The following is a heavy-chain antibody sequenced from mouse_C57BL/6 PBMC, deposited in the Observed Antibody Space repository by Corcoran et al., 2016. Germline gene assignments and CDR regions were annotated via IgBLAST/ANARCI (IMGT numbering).Heavy chain of an antibody. J-gene: IGHJ3*01. CDR1: GYTFTDYY. Sequence: EVQLQQSGPELVKPGASVKISCKASGYTFTDYYMNWVKQSHGKSLEWIGDINPNNGGTSYNQKFKGKATLTVDKSSSTAYMELRSLTSEDSAVYYCVRNWDWFAYWGQGTLVTVSA. CDR3: VRNWDWFAY. D-gene: IGHD4-1*01. V-gene: IGHV1-26*01. CDR2: INPNNGGT.